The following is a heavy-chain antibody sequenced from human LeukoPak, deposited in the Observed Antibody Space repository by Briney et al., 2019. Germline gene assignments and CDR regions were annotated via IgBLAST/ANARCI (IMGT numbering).Heavy chain of an antibody. V-gene: IGHV1-2*02. D-gene: IGHD6-13*01. J-gene: IGHJ4*02. CDR1: RYTFTGYY. CDR2: INPDNGDT. Sequence: ASVKVSCKASRYTFTGYYMHWMRQAPGQGLEWMGWINPDNGDTNSAQKFQGRVTMTRDTSISTAYMELGRLTSDDTAMYYCANNIGARGVDYWGQGTLVTISS. CDR3: ANNIGARGVDY.